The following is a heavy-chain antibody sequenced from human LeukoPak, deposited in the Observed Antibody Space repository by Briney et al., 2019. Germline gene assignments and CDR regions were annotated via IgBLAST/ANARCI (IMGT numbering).Heavy chain of an antibody. CDR2: INPNTGST. CDR3: ARSVSISPMFDY. D-gene: IGHD2-21*01. V-gene: IGHV1-2*02. CDR1: GYIFTSYY. Sequence: GASVKVSCKASGYIFTSYYMHWVRHAPGQGLEWMGWINPNTGSTNFAQKFQGRIAMMRATSITTFYMELNSLRSDDTAVYYCARSVSISPMFDYWGQGTLIPVSS. J-gene: IGHJ4*02.